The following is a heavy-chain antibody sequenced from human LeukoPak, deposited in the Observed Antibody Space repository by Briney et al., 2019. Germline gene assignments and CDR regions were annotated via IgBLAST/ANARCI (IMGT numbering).Heavy chain of an antibody. Sequence: SETLSLTCAVSGGSISSGGYSWSWIRQPPGKGLEWIGYIYHSGSTYYNPSLKSRVTISVDRSKNQFSLKLSSVTAADTAVYYCARMCSGSYYIYFDYWGQGTLVTVSS. J-gene: IGHJ4*02. CDR1: GGSISSGGYS. CDR3: ARMCSGSYYIYFDY. D-gene: IGHD3-10*02. V-gene: IGHV4-30-2*01. CDR2: IYHSGST.